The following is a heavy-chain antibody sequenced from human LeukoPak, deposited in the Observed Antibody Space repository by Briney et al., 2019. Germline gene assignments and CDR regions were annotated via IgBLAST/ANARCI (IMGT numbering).Heavy chain of an antibody. V-gene: IGHV3-53*01. CDR1: GFTVSNNY. Sequence: PGGSLRLSCEASGFTVSNNYMSWVRQAPGKGLEWVSVIYSIGTTYYATSVRGRFTISRDNSKNTVYLQMNSPRGEDTAVYYCATGGFSDSGSLDYWGQGTLVTVSS. J-gene: IGHJ4*02. CDR2: IYSIGTT. CDR3: ATGGFSDSGSLDY. D-gene: IGHD3-10*01.